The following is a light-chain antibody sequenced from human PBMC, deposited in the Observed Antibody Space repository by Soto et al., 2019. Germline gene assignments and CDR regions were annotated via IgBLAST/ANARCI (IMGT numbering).Light chain of an antibody. J-gene: IGLJ3*02. Sequence: QSVLTQPPSTSGTPGQRVAISCSGTSSNIGSHTVNWYQQLPGTAPKLLIYGDDQRPSGIPDRFSGSKSGTSASLAISGLHSEDCVDSYCASWDDRLNGPVFGGGTKLTVL. CDR1: SSNIGSHT. CDR3: ASWDDRLNGPV. V-gene: IGLV1-44*01. CDR2: GDD.